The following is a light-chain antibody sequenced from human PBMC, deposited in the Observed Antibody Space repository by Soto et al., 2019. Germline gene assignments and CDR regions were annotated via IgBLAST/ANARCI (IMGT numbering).Light chain of an antibody. Sequence: EIVLTQSPGTLSLSPGERATLSCRASQSVSSSYLAWYQQKPGQAPRLLIYGASSTATGIPDRLSGSGSGTDFTLTISRLEPEDFAVYYCQQYGSSPPTFGQGTKVEIK. CDR1: QSVSSSY. CDR3: QQYGSSPPT. CDR2: GAS. J-gene: IGKJ1*01. V-gene: IGKV3-20*01.